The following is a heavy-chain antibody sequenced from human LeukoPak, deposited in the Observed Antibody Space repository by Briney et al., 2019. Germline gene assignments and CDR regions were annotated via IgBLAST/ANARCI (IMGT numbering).Heavy chain of an antibody. J-gene: IGHJ3*02. CDR1: GFIVSRNY. CDR2: LSSKYET. D-gene: IGHD3-16*01. CDR3: YGIHLGDSFDI. V-gene: IGHV3-53*01. Sequence: GGSLRVSCAASGFIVSRNYMGWVRQAPGKGLEWVSALSSKYETYYADSVKGRFTISRDNSENTLYLQMNALRAEDTALYYCYGIHLGDSFDIWGRGTMVIVFS.